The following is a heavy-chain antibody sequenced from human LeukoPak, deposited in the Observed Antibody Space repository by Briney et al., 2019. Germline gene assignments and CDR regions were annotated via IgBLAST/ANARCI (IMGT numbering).Heavy chain of an antibody. D-gene: IGHD3-10*01. V-gene: IGHV4-38-2*02. CDR1: GYSISSGYY. CDR3: ARTYYYAFDI. Sequence: SETLSLTCTVSGYSISSGYYGGWIRRPPGKGLEWIGRIYHSGNTYYNPSLKSRVTISVDTSKNQFSLKLSSVTAADTAVYYCARTYYYAFDIWGQGTMVTVSS. CDR2: IYHSGNT. J-gene: IGHJ3*02.